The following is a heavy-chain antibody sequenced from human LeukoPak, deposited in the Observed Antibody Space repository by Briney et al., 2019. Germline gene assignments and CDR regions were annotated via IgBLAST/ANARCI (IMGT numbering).Heavy chain of an antibody. Sequence: PGGSLRLSCAASGFTFSSYAMSWVRQAPGKGLEWVSAISGSGGSTYYADSVKGRFTISRDNYKNTLYLQMNSLRAEDTAVYYCAKEGHSSGWYWSYFDYWGQGTLVTVSS. J-gene: IGHJ4*02. V-gene: IGHV3-23*01. CDR1: GFTFSSYA. CDR2: ISGSGGST. D-gene: IGHD6-19*01. CDR3: AKEGHSSGWYWSYFDY.